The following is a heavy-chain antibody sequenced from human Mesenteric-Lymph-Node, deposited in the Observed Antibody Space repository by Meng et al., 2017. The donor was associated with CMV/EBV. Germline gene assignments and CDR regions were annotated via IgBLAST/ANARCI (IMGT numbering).Heavy chain of an antibody. CDR3: AKVAMAAAGTGDY. Sequence: GESLKISCAASGFTFDDYAMHWVRQAPGKGLEWVSLIRWDGGSTYYADSVKGRFTISRDNSKNSLYLQMNSLRAEDTAIYYCAKVAMAAAGTGDYWGQGTLVTVSS. D-gene: IGHD6-13*01. J-gene: IGHJ4*02. CDR2: IRWDGGST. V-gene: IGHV3-43D*03. CDR1: GFTFDDYA.